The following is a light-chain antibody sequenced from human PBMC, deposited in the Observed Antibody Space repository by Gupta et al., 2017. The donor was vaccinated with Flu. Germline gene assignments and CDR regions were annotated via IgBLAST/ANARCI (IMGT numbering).Light chain of an antibody. CDR2: LGS. J-gene: IGKJ5*01. CDR1: QSLLHSSGHNY. V-gene: IGKV2-28*01. Sequence: TPGESASISCKSSQSLLHSSGHNYLDWYLQKPGQSPQLLIYLGSNRASGVPDRFSGSGSGTDFTLKISRGEAEDVGVYYCRQALQVPPITFGQGTRLDIK. CDR3: RQALQVPPIT.